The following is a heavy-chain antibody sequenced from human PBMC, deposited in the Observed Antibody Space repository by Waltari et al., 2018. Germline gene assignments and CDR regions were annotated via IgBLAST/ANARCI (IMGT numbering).Heavy chain of an antibody. CDR2: INAGNGNT. J-gene: IGHJ1*01. CDR1: GYTCTRHA. CDR3: ARGQYCSSTSCYAGPYFQH. V-gene: IGHV1-3*01. Sequence: QVQLVQSGAEVKKPGASVKVSCKASGYTCTRHAMHWGRQAPGQRLEWMGWINAGNGNTKYSQKFQGRVTITRDTSASTAYMELSSLRSEDTAVYYCARGQYCSSTSCYAGPYFQHWGQGTLVTVSS. D-gene: IGHD2-2*01.